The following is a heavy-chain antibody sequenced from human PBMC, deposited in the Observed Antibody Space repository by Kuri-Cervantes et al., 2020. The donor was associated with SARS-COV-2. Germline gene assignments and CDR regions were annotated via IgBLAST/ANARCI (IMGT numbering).Heavy chain of an antibody. Sequence: SVKVSCKASGYTFTGYYVHWVRQAPGQGLEWMGRIIPFVGITNYAQKFQGRVTITADKSTSTAYMELSSLRSEDTAVYYCAKETFGVLDVWGKGTTVTVSS. D-gene: IGHD3-3*01. CDR1: GYTFTGYY. CDR3: AKETFGVLDV. J-gene: IGHJ6*04. V-gene: IGHV1-69*04. CDR2: IIPFVGIT.